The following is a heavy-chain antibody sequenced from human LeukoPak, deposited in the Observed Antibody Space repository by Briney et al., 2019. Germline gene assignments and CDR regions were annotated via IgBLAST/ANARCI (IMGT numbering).Heavy chain of an antibody. CDR3: ARGHVATPDWFDP. CDR1: GYTFTSYD. CDR2: MNPNSGNT. J-gene: IGHJ5*02. Sequence: ASVKVSCKASGYTFTSYDINWVRQATGQGLEWMGWMNPNSGNTGYAQKFQGRVTMTRNASISTAYMELSSLRSEDTAVYYCARGHVATPDWFDPWGQGTLVTVSS. V-gene: IGHV1-8*01.